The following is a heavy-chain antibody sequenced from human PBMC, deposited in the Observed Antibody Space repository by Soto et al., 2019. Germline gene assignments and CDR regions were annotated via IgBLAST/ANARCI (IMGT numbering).Heavy chain of an antibody. CDR1: GFTFSSYA. CDR3: AKDPNSNYYYYYMDV. D-gene: IGHD4-4*01. J-gene: IGHJ6*03. CDR2: ISGSGGST. Sequence: GPLRLSCAASGFTFSSYAMSWVRQAPGKGLEWVSAISGSGGSTYYADSVKGRFTISRDNSKNTLYLQMNSLRAEDTAVYYCAKDPNSNYYYYYMDVWGKGTTVTVSS. V-gene: IGHV3-23*01.